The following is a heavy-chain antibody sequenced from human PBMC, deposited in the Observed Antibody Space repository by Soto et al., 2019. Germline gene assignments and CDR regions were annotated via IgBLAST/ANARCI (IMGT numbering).Heavy chain of an antibody. V-gene: IGHV3-21*01. Sequence: GGSLRLSCAASGFTFSSYSMNWVRQAPGKGLEWVSSISSSSSYIYYADSVKGRFTISRDNAKNSLYLQMNSLRAEDTAVYYCARGDTPPWFGELSYYYMDVWGKGTTVTVSS. CDR3: ARGDTPPWFGELSYYYMDV. CDR2: ISSSSSYI. J-gene: IGHJ6*03. D-gene: IGHD3-10*01. CDR1: GFTFSSYS.